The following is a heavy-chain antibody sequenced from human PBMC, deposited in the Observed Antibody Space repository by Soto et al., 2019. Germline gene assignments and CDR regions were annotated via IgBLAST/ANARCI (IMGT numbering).Heavy chain of an antibody. CDR1: GGSISSGGYS. J-gene: IGHJ6*02. D-gene: IGHD2-21*02. CDR2: IYHSGST. CDR3: ARVCGGDCHNGMDV. V-gene: IGHV4-30-2*01. Sequence: SETLSLTCTVSGGSISSGGYSWSWIRQPPGKGLEWIGYIYHSGSTYYNPSLKSRVTISVDRSKNQFSLKLSSVTAADTAVYYCARVCGGDCHNGMDVWGQGTTVTVS.